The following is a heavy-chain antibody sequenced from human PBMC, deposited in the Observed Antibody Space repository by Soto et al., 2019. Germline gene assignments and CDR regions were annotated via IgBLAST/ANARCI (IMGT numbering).Heavy chain of an antibody. Sequence: ASVKVSCKASGYTFTSYDINWVRQATGQGLEWMGWMNPNSGNTGYAQKFQGRVTMTRNTSISTAYMELSSLRSEDTAVHYCARAGGYCSSTSCYYYYMDVWGKGTTVTVSS. CDR3: ARAGGYCSSTSCYYYYMDV. D-gene: IGHD2-2*03. J-gene: IGHJ6*03. CDR1: GYTFTSYD. V-gene: IGHV1-8*01. CDR2: MNPNSGNT.